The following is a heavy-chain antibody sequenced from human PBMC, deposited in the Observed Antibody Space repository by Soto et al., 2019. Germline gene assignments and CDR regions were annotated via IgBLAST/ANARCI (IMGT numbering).Heavy chain of an antibody. CDR3: TRRSAGRYYFDY. CDR1: GFTFSGSA. J-gene: IGHJ4*02. V-gene: IGHV3-73*01. D-gene: IGHD6-19*01. Sequence: GGSLRLSCAASGFTFSGSAMHWVRQASGKGLEWVGRIRSKANSYATAYAASVKGRFTISRDDSKNTAYLQMNGLKTEDTAVYYCTRRSAGRYYFDYWGQGTLVTVSS. CDR2: IRSKANSYAT.